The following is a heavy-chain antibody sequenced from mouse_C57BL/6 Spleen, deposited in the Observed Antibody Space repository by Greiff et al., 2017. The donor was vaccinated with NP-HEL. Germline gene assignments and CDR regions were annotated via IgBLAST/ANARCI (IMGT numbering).Heavy chain of an antibody. J-gene: IGHJ3*01. CDR3: ARRTTVVEGEAWFAY. D-gene: IGHD1-1*01. V-gene: IGHV1-7*01. CDR1: GYTFTSYW. CDR2: INPSSGYT. Sequence: QVQLKQSGAELAKPGASVKLSCKASGYTFTSYWMHWVKQRPGQGLEWIGYINPSSGYTKYNQKFKDKATLTADKSSSTAYMQLSSLTYEDSAVYYCARRTTVVEGEAWFAYWGQGTLVTVSA.